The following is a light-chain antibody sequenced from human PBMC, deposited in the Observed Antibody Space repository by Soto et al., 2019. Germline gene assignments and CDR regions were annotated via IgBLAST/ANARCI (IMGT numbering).Light chain of an antibody. CDR2: DVS. CDR3: QQRNNWPLT. V-gene: IGKV3-11*01. Sequence: EIILTQSPATLSLSPGEIATLSCRASQSVSTSLAWYQQTPGQPPRLLVYDVSNRAIGVPARFSGSGSGTDFALTISSIEPEDFAVYYCQQRNNWPLTFGQGTRLESK. CDR1: QSVSTS. J-gene: IGKJ5*01.